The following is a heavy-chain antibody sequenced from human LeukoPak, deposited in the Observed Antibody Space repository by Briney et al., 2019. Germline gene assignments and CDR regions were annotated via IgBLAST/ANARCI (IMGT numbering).Heavy chain of an antibody. Sequence: QPGGSLRLSCAASGFTFSSYEMNWVRQVPGKGLEWVSYIHNRGSPIYYADSVKGRFTISRDNAKNSLYLQMNSLRAEDTAVYYCARVNVPSGGVPYGSYYQWLVWYFDYWGQGTLVTVSS. CDR1: GFTFSSYE. J-gene: IGHJ4*02. CDR2: IHNRGSPI. D-gene: IGHD6-19*01. V-gene: IGHV3-48*03. CDR3: ARVNVPSGGVPYGSYYQWLVWYFDY.